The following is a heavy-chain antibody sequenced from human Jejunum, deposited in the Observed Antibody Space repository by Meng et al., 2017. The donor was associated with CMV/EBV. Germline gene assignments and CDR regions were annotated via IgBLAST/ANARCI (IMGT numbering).Heavy chain of an antibody. J-gene: IGHJ4*02. CDR2: ISAYNGNT. Sequence: QVPLVRAGGEVKKPWASLKVSCKASGYTFTNYGITWVRQAPGQGLEWMGWISAYNGNTNYAQTLQGRVTMTTDTSTSTAYMELRSLRSDDTAVYYCARVEVGITSGDYWGQGTLVTVSS. D-gene: IGHD1-26*01. CDR3: ARVEVGITSGDY. V-gene: IGHV1-18*01. CDR1: GYTFTNYG.